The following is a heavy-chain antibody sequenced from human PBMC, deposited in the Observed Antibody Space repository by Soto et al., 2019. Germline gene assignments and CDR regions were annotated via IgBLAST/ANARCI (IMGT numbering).Heavy chain of an antibody. CDR1: GYSFTDYY. V-gene: IGHV1-2*02. CDR3: ARTTVTGTIYYFDP. J-gene: IGHJ4*02. Sequence: GASVKVSCKASGYSFTDYYIQWVRQAPGQGLEWVGWIIPNSGDTKYGQKFQGRVTMTRDTSINTAYMELSRLEYVDTAVYYCARTTVTGTIYYFDPWGQGTLVTVSS. CDR2: IIPNSGDT. D-gene: IGHD6-19*01.